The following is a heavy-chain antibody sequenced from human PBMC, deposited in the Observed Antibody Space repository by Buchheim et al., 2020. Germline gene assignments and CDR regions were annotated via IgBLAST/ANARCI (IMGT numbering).Heavy chain of an antibody. D-gene: IGHD1-7*01. CDR3: AREDGWNYGYYYYYGMDV. Sequence: QVQLVESGGGVVQPGRSLRLSCAASGFTFSSYAMHWVRQAPGKGLEWVAVIAYDGRHKYYAEAVKGRFTISRDNSKKKLYLQMNSLRAEDTAVYYCAREDGWNYGYYYYYGMDVWGQGTT. J-gene: IGHJ6*02. V-gene: IGHV3-30*04. CDR2: IAYDGRHK. CDR1: GFTFSSYA.